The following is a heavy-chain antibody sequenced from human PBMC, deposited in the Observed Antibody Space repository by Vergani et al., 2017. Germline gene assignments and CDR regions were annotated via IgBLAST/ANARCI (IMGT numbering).Heavy chain of an antibody. CDR1: GGSFSGYY. CDR3: ASCPTVNNYYYYYYMDV. CDR2: INHSGST. Sequence: QVQLQQWGAGLLKPSETLSLTCAVYGGSFSGYYWSWIRQPPGKGLEWIGEINHSGSTNYNPSLKSRVTISVDTSKNQFSLKLSSVTAADTAVYYCASCPTVNNYYYYYYMDVWGKGP. D-gene: IGHD4-11*01. V-gene: IGHV4-34*01. J-gene: IGHJ6*03.